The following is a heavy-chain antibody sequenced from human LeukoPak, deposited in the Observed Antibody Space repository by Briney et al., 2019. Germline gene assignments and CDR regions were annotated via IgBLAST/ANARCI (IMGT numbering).Heavy chain of an antibody. CDR1: GFTFSSYW. J-gene: IGHJ6*02. V-gene: IGHV3-7*01. CDR2: IKQDGSEK. CDR3: ARGIQLWSEYYYYYGMDV. D-gene: IGHD5-18*01. Sequence: PGGSLRLSCAASGFTFSSYWMSWVRQAPGEGLEWVANIKQDGSEKYYVDSVKGRFTISRDNAKNSLYLQMNSLRAEDTAVYYCARGIQLWSEYYYYYGMDVWGQGTTVTVS.